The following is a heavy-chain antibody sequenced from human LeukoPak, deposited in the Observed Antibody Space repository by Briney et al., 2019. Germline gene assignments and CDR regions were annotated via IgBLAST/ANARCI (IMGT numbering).Heavy chain of an antibody. Sequence: ASVKVSCKASGGTFISYAISWVRQAPGQGLEWMGGIIPIFGTANYAQKFQGRVTITADESTSTAYMELSSLRSDDTAVYYCAREVVGGNDYWGQGTLVTVSS. CDR2: IIPIFGTA. J-gene: IGHJ4*02. V-gene: IGHV1-69*01. D-gene: IGHD1-26*01. CDR1: GGTFISYA. CDR3: AREVVGGNDY.